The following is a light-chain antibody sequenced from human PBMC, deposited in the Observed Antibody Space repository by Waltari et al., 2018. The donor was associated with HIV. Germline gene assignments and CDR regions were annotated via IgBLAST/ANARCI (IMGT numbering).Light chain of an antibody. J-gene: IGKJ2*01. CDR1: QGISDY. CDR2: AAS. V-gene: IGKV1-8*01. CDR3: QQYYIFPYT. Sequence: AIRMTQSPSSFSASTGDRVTITCRASQGISDYLAWYQQKPGKAPELLIYAASSLQNGVPSRFSCSGSGTEFTLNISCLQSEDFATYYCQQYYIFPYTFGQGTILDI.